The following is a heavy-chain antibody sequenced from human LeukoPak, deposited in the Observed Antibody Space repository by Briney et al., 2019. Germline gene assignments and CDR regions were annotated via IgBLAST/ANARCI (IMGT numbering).Heavy chain of an antibody. CDR1: GGSFSGYY. CDR2: INHSGST. Sequence: PSETLSLTCAVYGGSFSGYYWSWIRQPPGKGLEWIGEINHSGSTNYNPSLKSRVTISVDTSKNQFSLKLSSVTAADTAVYYCAREVVLRYFDWLLDRYNWFDPWGQGTLVTVSS. CDR3: AREVVLRYFDWLLDRYNWFDP. D-gene: IGHD3-9*01. V-gene: IGHV4-34*01. J-gene: IGHJ5*02.